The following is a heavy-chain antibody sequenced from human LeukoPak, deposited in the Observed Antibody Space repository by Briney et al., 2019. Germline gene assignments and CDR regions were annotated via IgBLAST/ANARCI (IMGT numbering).Heavy chain of an antibody. CDR1: GYSFTSYW. CDR3: ARIPPDDYGSGSPRDYFDY. Sequence: GESLKISCKGSGYSFTSYWIGWVRQMPGKGLEWMGIIYPGDSDTRYSPSFQGQVTISADKSISPAYLQWSSLKASDTAMYYCARIPPDDYGSGSPRDYFDYWGQGTLVTVSS. CDR2: IYPGDSDT. V-gene: IGHV5-51*01. D-gene: IGHD3-10*01. J-gene: IGHJ4*02.